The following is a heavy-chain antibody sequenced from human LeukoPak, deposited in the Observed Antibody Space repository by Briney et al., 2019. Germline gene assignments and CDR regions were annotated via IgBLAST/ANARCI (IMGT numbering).Heavy chain of an antibody. CDR3: TTGKHYYSDSGYYCDY. CDR1: GFTFINAW. D-gene: IGHD3-22*01. J-gene: IGHJ4*02. CDR2: IKTRADGGTI. V-gene: IGHV3-15*01. Sequence: GGSLRLSCGGSGFTFINAWMSWVRQAPRKGLEWVGRIKTRADGGTIDYAAPVKGRFTISRDDSKNMLFLQMNSLKIEDTAVYYCTTGKHYYSDSGYYCDYWGQGTLVTVSS.